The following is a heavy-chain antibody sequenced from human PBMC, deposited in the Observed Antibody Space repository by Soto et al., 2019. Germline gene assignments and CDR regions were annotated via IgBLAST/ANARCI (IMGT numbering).Heavy chain of an antibody. V-gene: IGHV1-3*01. CDR1: GYTFTSYA. D-gene: IGHD2-2*01. CDR3: ARGHGYCSGTSCYGLGAFDI. Sequence: ASVKVSCKASGYTFTSYAMDWVRQAPGQRLEWMGWINAGNGNTKYSQKFQGRVTITRDTSASTAYMELSSLRSEDTAVYYCARGHGYCSGTSCYGLGAFDIWGQGTMVTVS. CDR2: INAGNGNT. J-gene: IGHJ3*02.